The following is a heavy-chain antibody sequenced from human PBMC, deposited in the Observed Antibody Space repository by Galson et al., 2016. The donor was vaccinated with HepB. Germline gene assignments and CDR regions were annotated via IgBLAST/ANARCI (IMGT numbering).Heavy chain of an antibody. Sequence: SLRLSCAASGFTFSSYAMSWVRQAPGKGLEWVSAISGSGGSTYYADSVKGRFTISRDNSKNTLYLQMNSLRAEDTAVYYCAKDGAPYWCYPPEGAFDIWGQGTMVTVSS. J-gene: IGHJ3*02. CDR1: GFTFSSYA. D-gene: IGHD4/OR15-4a*01. CDR2: ISGSGGST. V-gene: IGHV3-23*01. CDR3: AKDGAPYWCYPPEGAFDI.